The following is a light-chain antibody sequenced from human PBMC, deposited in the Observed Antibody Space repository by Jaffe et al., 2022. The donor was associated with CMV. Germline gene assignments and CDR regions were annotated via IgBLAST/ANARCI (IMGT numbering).Light chain of an antibody. Sequence: SYELTQPPSVSVSPGQTARITCSGDALPKKYAYWYQQKSGQAPVLVIYEDNKRPSGIPERLSGSSSGTTATLTISGAQVEDEADYYCYSRDSGSDQRVFGGGTKLTVL. J-gene: IGLJ3*02. CDR2: EDN. CDR3: YSRDSGSDQRV. CDR1: ALPKKY. V-gene: IGLV3-10*01.